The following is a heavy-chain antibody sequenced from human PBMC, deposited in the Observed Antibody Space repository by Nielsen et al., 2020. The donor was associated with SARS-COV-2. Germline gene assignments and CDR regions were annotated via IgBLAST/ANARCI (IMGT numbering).Heavy chain of an antibody. CDR2: ISPDGDIV. CDR1: GFTFSNSW. D-gene: IGHD1-1*01. Sequence: GESLTISCAASGFTFSNSWMHWVRQAPGKGLVWVSRISPDGDIVNYADSVRGRFPTSRDNAKNTLYLQMNSLRAEDTAVYFCTNWNDGYWGQGTPVTVSS. J-gene: IGHJ4*02. V-gene: IGHV3-74*01. CDR3: TNWNDGY.